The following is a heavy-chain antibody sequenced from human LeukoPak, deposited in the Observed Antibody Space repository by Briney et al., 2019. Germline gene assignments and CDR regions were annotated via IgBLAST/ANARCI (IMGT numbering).Heavy chain of an antibody. CDR2: ISGGGGA. Sequence: GGSLRLSCAASRFTFSSYAMSWVRQAPGKGLEWVSAISGGGGAYYADSVKGRITISRDNSKNTLYLQMNSLRAEDTAIYYCAKSFAGAVAGSRGLDYWGQGTLVTVSS. CDR3: AKSFAGAVAGSRGLDY. D-gene: IGHD6-19*01. J-gene: IGHJ4*02. CDR1: RFTFSSYA. V-gene: IGHV3-23*01.